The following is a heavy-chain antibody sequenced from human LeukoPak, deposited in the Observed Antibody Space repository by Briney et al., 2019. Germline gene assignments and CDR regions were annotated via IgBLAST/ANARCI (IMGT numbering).Heavy chain of an antibody. CDR2: ISGSGVAT. J-gene: IGHJ4*02. CDR3: ARNHYDFWSGYYDGLDY. Sequence: GGSLRLSCAASGFTFSSYAMSWVRQAPGKGLEWVSAISGSGVATYYADSVKGRFTISRDNSKNTLYLQMNSLRAEDTAVYYCARNHYDFWSGYYDGLDYWGQGTLVTVSS. CDR1: GFTFSSYA. V-gene: IGHV3-23*01. D-gene: IGHD3-3*01.